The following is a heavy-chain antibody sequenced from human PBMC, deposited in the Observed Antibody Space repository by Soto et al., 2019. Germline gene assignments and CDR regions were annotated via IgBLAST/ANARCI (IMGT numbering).Heavy chain of an antibody. V-gene: IGHV4-34*01. Sequence: QVQLQQWGAGLLKPSETLSLTCAVCGGSFSGYYWSWIRQPPGKGLEWIGEINHSGSTNYNPSLKSRVTISVDTSKNQFSLKLSSVTAADTAVYYCARRISPDIVVVVAAYFDYWGQGTLVTVSS. CDR3: ARRISPDIVVVVAAYFDY. CDR2: INHSGST. J-gene: IGHJ4*02. CDR1: GGSFSGYY. D-gene: IGHD2-15*01.